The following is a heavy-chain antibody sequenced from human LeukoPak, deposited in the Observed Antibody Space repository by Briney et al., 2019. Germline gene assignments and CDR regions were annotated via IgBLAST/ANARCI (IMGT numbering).Heavy chain of an antibody. D-gene: IGHD1-26*01. J-gene: IGHJ4*02. V-gene: IGHV4-59*12. Sequence: PSETLSLTCTVSGGSISSYYWSWIRQPPGKGLEWIGYIYYSGSTNYNPSLKSRVTISVDTSKNQFSLKLSYVTAADTAVYYCARGSSGSYNGNFDYWGQGTLVTVSS. CDR1: GGSISSYY. CDR3: ARGSSGSYNGNFDY. CDR2: IYYSGST.